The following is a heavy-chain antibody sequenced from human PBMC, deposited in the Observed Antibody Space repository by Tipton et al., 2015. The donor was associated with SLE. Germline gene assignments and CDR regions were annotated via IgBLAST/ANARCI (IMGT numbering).Heavy chain of an antibody. CDR2: INHSGST. V-gene: IGHV4-34*01. CDR3: ARGLARYCSGGSCSSTGFDP. J-gene: IGHJ5*02. D-gene: IGHD2-15*01. CDR1: GGSFSGYY. Sequence: TLSLTCAVYGGSFSGYYWSWIRQPPGKGLEWIGEINHSGSTNYNPSLKSRVTISVDTSKNQFSLKLSSVTAADTAVYYCARGLARYCSGGSCSSTGFDPWGQGTLVTVSS.